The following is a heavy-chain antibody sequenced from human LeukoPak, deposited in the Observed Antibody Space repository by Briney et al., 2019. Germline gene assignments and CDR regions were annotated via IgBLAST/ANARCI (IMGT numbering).Heavy chain of an antibody. V-gene: IGHV3-33*01. CDR2: IWYDGSNK. Sequence: GGSLRLSCAASGFTFSSYGMHWVRQAPGKGLEWVAVIWYDGSNKYYADSVKGRFTISRDNSKNTLYLQMNSLRAEDTAVYYCAMWIRLWKFDYWGQGTLVTVSS. CDR1: GFTFSSYG. D-gene: IGHD5-18*01. CDR3: AMWIRLWKFDY. J-gene: IGHJ4*02.